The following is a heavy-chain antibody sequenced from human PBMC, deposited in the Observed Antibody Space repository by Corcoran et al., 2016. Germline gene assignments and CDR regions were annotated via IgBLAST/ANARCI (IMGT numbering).Heavy chain of an antibody. CDR3: ARWGGSPQGYYYDSSGYHIDY. CDR1: GYTFTSYD. CDR2: MNPNSGNT. D-gene: IGHD3-22*01. Sequence: QVQLVQSGAEVKKPGASVKVSCKASGYTFTSYDINWVRQATGQGLEWMGWMNPNSGNTGYAQKFQGRVTMTRNTSISTAYMELSSLRSEDTAVYYCARWGGSPQGYYYDSSGYHIDYWGQGTLVTVSS. V-gene: IGHV1-8*01. J-gene: IGHJ4*02.